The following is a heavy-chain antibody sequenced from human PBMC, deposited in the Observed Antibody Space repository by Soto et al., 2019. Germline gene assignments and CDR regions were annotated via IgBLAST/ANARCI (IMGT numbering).Heavy chain of an antibody. J-gene: IGHJ4*02. Sequence: QVQLVESGGGVVQPGRSLRLSCAASGFTFSSYGMHWVRQAPGKGLEWVAVISDDGSNKYYADSLKGRFTISRDNSXXTLYRQMNSLRAEDTAVYYCAKEWVYDTSGWSFDYWGQGTLVTVSS. D-gene: IGHD3-22*01. CDR2: ISDDGSNK. CDR3: AKEWVYDTSGWSFDY. CDR1: GFTFSSYG. V-gene: IGHV3-30*18.